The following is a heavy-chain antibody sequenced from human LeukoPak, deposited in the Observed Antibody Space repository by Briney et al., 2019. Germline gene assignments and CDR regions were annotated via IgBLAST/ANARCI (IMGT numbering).Heavy chain of an antibody. Sequence: GASVKVSCKASGYTFTSYDINWVRQATGQGLEWMGWMNPNSGNTGYAQKFQGRVTMTRNTSISTAYMELSSLRSDDTAVYYCARASSPLLWFGELSYYFDYWGQGTLVTVSS. CDR2: MNPNSGNT. CDR3: ARASSPLLWFGELSYYFDY. J-gene: IGHJ4*02. CDR1: GYTFTSYD. V-gene: IGHV1-8*01. D-gene: IGHD3-10*01.